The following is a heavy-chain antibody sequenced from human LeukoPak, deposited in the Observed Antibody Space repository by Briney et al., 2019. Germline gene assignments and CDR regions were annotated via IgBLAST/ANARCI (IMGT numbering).Heavy chain of an antibody. V-gene: IGHV1-69*04. CDR1: GGTFSSYA. D-gene: IGHD2-2*01. CDR2: IIPILGIA. CDR3: ASSRDIVVVPAAY. J-gene: IGHJ4*02. Sequence: SVKVSCKASGGTFSSYAISWVRQAPGQGLEWMGRIIPILGIANYAQKFQGRATITADKSTSTAYMELSSLRSEDTAVYYCASSRDIVVVPAAYWGQGTLVTVSS.